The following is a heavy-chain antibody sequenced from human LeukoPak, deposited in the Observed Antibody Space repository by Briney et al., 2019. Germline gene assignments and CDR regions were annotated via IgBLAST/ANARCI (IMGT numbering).Heavy chain of an antibody. D-gene: IGHD2/OR15-2a*01. Sequence: PGGSLRLSCAASGFTFSSYSMNWVRQAPGKGLEWVSSISSSSSYIYYADSVKGRFTISRDNAKNSLYLQMNSLRAEDTAVYYCARRTSMDPYYYYGMDVWGQGTTVTVSS. CDR1: GFTFSSYS. V-gene: IGHV3-21*01. J-gene: IGHJ6*02. CDR2: ISSSSSYI. CDR3: ARRTSMDPYYYYGMDV.